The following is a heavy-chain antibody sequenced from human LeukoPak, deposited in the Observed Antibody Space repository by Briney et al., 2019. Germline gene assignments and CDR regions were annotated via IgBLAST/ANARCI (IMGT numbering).Heavy chain of an antibody. D-gene: IGHD3-3*01. Sequence: PSQTLSLTCTVSGGSISSGSYYWSWIRQPAGKGLEWIGRIYTSGSTNYNPSLKSRVTISVDTSKNQFSLKLSSVTAADTAVYYCATTPLRFLEWLDAFDIWGQGTMVTVSS. CDR2: IYTSGST. V-gene: IGHV4-61*02. J-gene: IGHJ3*02. CDR1: GGSISSGSYY. CDR3: ATTPLRFLEWLDAFDI.